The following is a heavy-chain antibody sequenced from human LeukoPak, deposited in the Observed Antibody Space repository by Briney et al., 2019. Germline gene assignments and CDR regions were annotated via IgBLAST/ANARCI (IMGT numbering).Heavy chain of an antibody. J-gene: IGHJ4*02. Sequence: SGGSLRLSCAASGFTFDDYAMYWVRQAPGKGLEWVSGISWNSGSIGYADSVKGRFTISRDNAKNSLYLQMNSLRAEDTALYYCARAPDDYCSGGSCYGSFDYWGQGTLVTVSS. CDR3: ARAPDDYCSGGSCYGSFDY. D-gene: IGHD2-15*01. CDR2: ISWNSGSI. V-gene: IGHV3-9*01. CDR1: GFTFDDYA.